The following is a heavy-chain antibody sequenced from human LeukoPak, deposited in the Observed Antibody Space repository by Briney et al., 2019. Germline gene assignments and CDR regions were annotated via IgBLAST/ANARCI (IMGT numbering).Heavy chain of an antibody. J-gene: IGHJ4*02. CDR3: ARDGGAVAVTLIDY. D-gene: IGHD6-19*01. V-gene: IGHV3-21*01. Sequence: GGSPRLSRAASGFTFSSYSMNWVRQAPGKGLEWVSSISRSSSYIYYADSVKGRFTISRDNAKNSLYLQMNSLRAEDTAVYYCARDGGAVAVTLIDYWGQGTQVTVSS. CDR2: ISRSSSYI. CDR1: GFTFSSYS.